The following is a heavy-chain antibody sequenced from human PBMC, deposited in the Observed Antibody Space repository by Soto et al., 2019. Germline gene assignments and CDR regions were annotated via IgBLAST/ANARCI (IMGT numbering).Heavy chain of an antibody. CDR2: ISAYNGNT. D-gene: IGHD2-2*01. Sequence: ASVKVSCKASGYTFTSYGISWVRQAPGQGLEWMGWISAYNGNTNYAQKLQGRVTMTTDTSTSTAYMELRSLRSDDTAVYYCARDLENCISTSCYYVVAFDIWGQGTMVTVSS. CDR3: ARDLENCISTSCYYVVAFDI. CDR1: GYTFTSYG. J-gene: IGHJ3*02. V-gene: IGHV1-18*01.